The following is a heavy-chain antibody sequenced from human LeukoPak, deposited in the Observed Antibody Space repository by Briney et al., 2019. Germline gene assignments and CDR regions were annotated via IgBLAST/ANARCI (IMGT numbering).Heavy chain of an antibody. J-gene: IGHJ4*02. CDR3: GRVISGAIDY. CDR2: IKHDGIEP. Sequence: PGGSLRLSCAASGFTFGGYAMSRVRQAPGKGLEWDANIKHDGIEPFYVDSVQDRFTVSKDNAENSMYLQMNSLSAEDTAVYYCGRVISGAIDYWGQGTLVTGSS. V-gene: IGHV3-7*01. D-gene: IGHD2-15*01. CDR1: GFTFGGYA.